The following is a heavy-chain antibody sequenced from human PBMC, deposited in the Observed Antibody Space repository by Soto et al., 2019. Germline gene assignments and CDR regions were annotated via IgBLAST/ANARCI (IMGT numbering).Heavy chain of an antibody. V-gene: IGHV1-24*01. CDR3: ATASGYDFWSGSFDY. J-gene: IGHJ4*02. Sequence: GASVKVSCKVSGYTLPELSMHWVRQAPGKGLEWKGGFDPEDGEKNYAQKFQGRVTMTEDTSTDTAYMELSSLRSEDTALYYCATASGYDFWSGSFDYWGQGTLVTVSS. CDR1: GYTLPELS. CDR2: FDPEDGEK. D-gene: IGHD3-3*01.